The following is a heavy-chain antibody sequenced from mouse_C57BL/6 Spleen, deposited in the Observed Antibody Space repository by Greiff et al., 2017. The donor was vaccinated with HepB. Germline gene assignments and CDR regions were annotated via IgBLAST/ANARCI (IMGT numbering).Heavy chain of an antibody. CDR3: ARAPTTVVEDYFDY. D-gene: IGHD1-1*01. V-gene: IGHV1-81*01. CDR1: GYTFTSYG. J-gene: IGHJ2*01. Sequence: VKLQESGAELARPGASVKLSCKASGYTFTSYGISWVKQRTGQGLEWIGEIYPRSGNTYYNEKFKGKATLTADKSSSTAYMELRSLTSEDSAVYFCARAPTTVVEDYFDYWGQGTTLTVSS. CDR2: IYPRSGNT.